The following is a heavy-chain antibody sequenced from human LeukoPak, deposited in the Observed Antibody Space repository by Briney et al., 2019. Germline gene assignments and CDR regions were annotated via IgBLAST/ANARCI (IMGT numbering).Heavy chain of an antibody. CDR3: ARDPGSSSFDL. V-gene: IGHV3-7*01. D-gene: IGHD6-13*01. CDR2: IDRDGSVR. Sequence: PGGSLRLSCSASGFSFSTYWMSWVRQTPETGLEVVANIDRDGSVRNYMDSLRGRSTISRDNAKKSMYLEINSLRADDTAVYYCARDPGSSSFDLWGRGALVTVSS. J-gene: IGHJ4*02. CDR1: GFSFSTYW.